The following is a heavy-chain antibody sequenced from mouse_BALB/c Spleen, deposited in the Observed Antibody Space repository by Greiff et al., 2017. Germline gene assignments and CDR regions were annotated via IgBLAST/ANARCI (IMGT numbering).Heavy chain of an antibody. Sequence: EGKLVESGGGLVKPGGSLKLSCAASGFTFSSYTMSWVRQTPEKRLEWVATISSGGSYTYYPDSVKGRFTISRDNAKNTLYLQMSSLKSEDTAMYYCTRDSAGAWFAYWGQGTLVTVSA. CDR3: TRDSAGAWFAY. V-gene: IGHV5-6-4*01. CDR2: ISSGGSYT. J-gene: IGHJ3*01. CDR1: GFTFSSYT.